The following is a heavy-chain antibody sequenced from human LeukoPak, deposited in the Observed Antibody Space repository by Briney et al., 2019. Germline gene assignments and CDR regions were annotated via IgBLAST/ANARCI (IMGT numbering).Heavy chain of an antibody. CDR1: GGSFSGYY. CDR3: ASGDGGSTGFDY. V-gene: IGHV4-59*10. CDR2: IYTSGST. D-gene: IGHD4-17*01. Sequence: PSETLSLTCAVYGGSFSGYYWSWIRQPPGKGLEWIGRIYTSGSTNYNPSLKSRVTMSVDTSKNQFSLKLSSVTAADTAVYYCASGDGGSTGFDYWGQGTLVTVSS. J-gene: IGHJ4*02.